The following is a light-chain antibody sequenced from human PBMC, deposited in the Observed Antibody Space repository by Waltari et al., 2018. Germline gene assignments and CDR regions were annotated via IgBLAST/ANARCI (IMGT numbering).Light chain of an antibody. J-gene: IGKJ1*01. Sequence: DIQMTQSPSTLSASVGDSVTITFRASQSITNWLAWYQQKPGKAPKLLTYKASNLESGVPSRFSGSGSGTEFTLTISSLQPDDFATYYCQQYDNYWTFGQGTKVEIK. V-gene: IGKV1-5*03. CDR2: KAS. CDR3: QQYDNYWT. CDR1: QSITNW.